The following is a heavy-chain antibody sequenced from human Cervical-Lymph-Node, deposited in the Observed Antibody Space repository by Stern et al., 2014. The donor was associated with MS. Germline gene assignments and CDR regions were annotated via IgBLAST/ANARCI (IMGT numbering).Heavy chain of an antibody. J-gene: IGHJ2*01. V-gene: IGHV4-31*03. Sequence: QVQLQESGPGLVKPLQTLSLTCTVSGGSVSSGGYFRNWIRQHPGKGLEWIGHVYYSGSIAYNPSLKSRVTISVDTSKNQFSLRLRSVTAADTAVYYCARNPALWYFDLWGRGTLAAVSS. CDR1: GGSVSSGGYF. D-gene: IGHD3-3*02. CDR3: ARNPALWYFDL. CDR2: VYYSGSI.